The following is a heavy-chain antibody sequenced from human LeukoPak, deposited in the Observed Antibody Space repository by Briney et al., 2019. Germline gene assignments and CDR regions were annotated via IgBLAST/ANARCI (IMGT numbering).Heavy chain of an antibody. D-gene: IGHD2/OR15-2a*01. V-gene: IGHV3-30-3*01. J-gene: IGHJ4*02. CDR3: ARHFDTYNSDSKPLDY. CDR2: ISYGGSNK. CDR1: RFTFSIYS. Sequence: GGSLRLSCAASRFTFSIYSMHWVRQAPRKGLEWVAVISYGGSNKYYADSVKGRFTISRDNSKNTLYLQMDSLKAEDTAVYYCARHFDTYNSDSKPLDYWGQGTLVIVSS.